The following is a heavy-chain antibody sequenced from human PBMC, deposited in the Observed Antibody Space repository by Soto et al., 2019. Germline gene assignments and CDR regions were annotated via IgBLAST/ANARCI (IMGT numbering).Heavy chain of an antibody. V-gene: IGHV3-7*03. Sequence: GGSLRLSCAASGFTFSSYWMSWVRQAPGKGLEWVANIKQDGSEKYYVDSVKGRFTISRDNAKNSLYLQMNSLRAEDTAVYYCARVRVAVAGTGAFDIWGQGTMVTVSS. CDR3: ARVRVAVAGTGAFDI. CDR1: GFTFSSYW. J-gene: IGHJ3*02. D-gene: IGHD6-19*01. CDR2: IKQDGSEK.